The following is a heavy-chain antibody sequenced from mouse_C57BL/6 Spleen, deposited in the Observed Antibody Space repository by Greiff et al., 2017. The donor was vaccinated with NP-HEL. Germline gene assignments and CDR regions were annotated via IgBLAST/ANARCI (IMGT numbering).Heavy chain of an antibody. Sequence: QVQLQQPGAELVMPGASVKLSCKASGYTFTSYWMHWVKQRPGQGLEWIGEIDPSDSYTNYNQKFKGKSTFTVAKSSSTAYMQLSSLTSEDSAVYYCARSIYYYGSIDYWGQGTTLTVSS. J-gene: IGHJ2*01. D-gene: IGHD1-1*01. CDR2: IDPSDSYT. V-gene: IGHV1-69*01. CDR3: ARSIYYYGSIDY. CDR1: GYTFTSYW.